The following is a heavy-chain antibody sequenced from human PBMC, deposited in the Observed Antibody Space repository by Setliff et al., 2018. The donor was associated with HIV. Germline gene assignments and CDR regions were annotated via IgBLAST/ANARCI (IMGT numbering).Heavy chain of an antibody. J-gene: IGHJ4*02. CDR1: GYTFTAHF. V-gene: IGHV1-2*02. Sequence: VKVSCKASGYTFTAHFLHWVRQAPGQGLEWMGWINPNSGGTNYAQKFQGRVTMTRDTSISTAYMELSRLRSDDTAVYYCARDMGTDLGVWGQGTLVTVSS. D-gene: IGHD3-3*01. CDR2: INPNSGGT. CDR3: ARDMGTDLGV.